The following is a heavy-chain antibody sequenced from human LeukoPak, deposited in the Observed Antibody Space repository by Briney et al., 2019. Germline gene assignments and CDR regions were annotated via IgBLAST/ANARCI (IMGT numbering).Heavy chain of an antibody. CDR3: ATEGAYGHFDY. Sequence: GGSLRLSCAASGFTFSNYAMHWVRQAPGKGLEWVAIIYYDGSNKYYADSVKGRFTISRDNSKNTLYLQMNNLRAEDTAIYYCATEGAYGHFDYWGQGTLVTVSS. V-gene: IGHV3-33*01. CDR2: IYYDGSNK. CDR1: GFTFSNYA. D-gene: IGHD1-26*01. J-gene: IGHJ4*02.